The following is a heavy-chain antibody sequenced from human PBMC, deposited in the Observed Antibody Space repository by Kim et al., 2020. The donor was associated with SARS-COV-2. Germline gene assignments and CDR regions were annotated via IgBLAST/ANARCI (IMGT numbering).Heavy chain of an antibody. CDR3: ARDLIRADRRSGSYYSNWFDP. CDR2: IYHSGST. V-gene: IGHV4-4*02. D-gene: IGHD3-10*01. CDR1: GGSISSSNW. J-gene: IGHJ5*02. Sequence: SETLSLTCAVSGGSISSSNWWSWVRQPPGKGLEWIGEIYHSGSTNYNPSLKSRVTISVDKSKNQFSLKLSSVTAADTAVYYCARDLIRADRRSGSYYSNWFDPWGQGTLVTVSS.